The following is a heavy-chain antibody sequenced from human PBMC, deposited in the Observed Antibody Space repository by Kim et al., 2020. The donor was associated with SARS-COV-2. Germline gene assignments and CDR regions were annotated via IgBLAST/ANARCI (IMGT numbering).Heavy chain of an antibody. CDR3: TTETWIQLWTYYYYGMDV. Sequence: GGSLRLSCAASGFTFSNAWMSWVRQAPGKGLEWVGRIKSKTDGGTTDYAAPVKGRFTISRDDSKNTLYLQMNSLKTEDTAVYYCTTETWIQLWTYYYYGMDVWGQGTTVTVSS. V-gene: IGHV3-15*01. CDR2: IKSKTDGGTT. J-gene: IGHJ6*02. CDR1: GFTFSNAW. D-gene: IGHD5-18*01.